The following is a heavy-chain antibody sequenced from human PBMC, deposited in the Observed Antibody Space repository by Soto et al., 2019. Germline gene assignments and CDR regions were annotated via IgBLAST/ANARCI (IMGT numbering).Heavy chain of an antibody. CDR1: GYAFTTYG. Sequence: QVHLVQSGAEVKKPGASVKVSCQASGYAFTTYGITWVRQAPGQGLEWMGWISAHNGNTNYAQKLQGRVTVTRDTSTSTAYMELRSPRSDDTAVYYCARGRYGDYWGQVALVTVSS. D-gene: IGHD1-1*01. CDR2: ISAHNGNT. CDR3: ARGRYGDY. V-gene: IGHV1-18*01. J-gene: IGHJ4*02.